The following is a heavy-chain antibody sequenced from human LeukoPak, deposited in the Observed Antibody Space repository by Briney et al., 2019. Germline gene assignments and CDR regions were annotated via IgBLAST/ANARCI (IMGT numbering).Heavy chain of an antibody. J-gene: IGHJ6*03. Sequence: SETLSLTCSVSRYSISSGYYWAWIRQLQGKGLEWIGSIYHSGSAYYNASLKSRVTISVDTSKNKFSLELPSVTAADTAVYYCARVGGYGYHYYYMDVWGKGATVTVSS. CDR2: IYHSGSA. CDR3: ARVGGYGYHYYYMDV. CDR1: RYSISSGYY. D-gene: IGHD5-12*01. V-gene: IGHV4-38-2*02.